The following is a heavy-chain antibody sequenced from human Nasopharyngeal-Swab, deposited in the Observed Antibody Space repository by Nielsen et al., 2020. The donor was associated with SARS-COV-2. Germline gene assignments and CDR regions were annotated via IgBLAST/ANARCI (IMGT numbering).Heavy chain of an antibody. CDR2: INPSGGST. Sequence: VSVKVSCKASGYTFTSYYMHWVRQAPGQGLEWMGIINPSGGSTSHAQKFQGRVTMTRDTSTSTVFMELSSLRSEDTAVYCCARDLGGSYQYYYYGMDVWGQGTTVTVSS. CDR3: ARDLGGSYQYYYYGMDV. J-gene: IGHJ6*02. CDR1: GYTFTSYY. V-gene: IGHV1-46*01. D-gene: IGHD1-26*01.